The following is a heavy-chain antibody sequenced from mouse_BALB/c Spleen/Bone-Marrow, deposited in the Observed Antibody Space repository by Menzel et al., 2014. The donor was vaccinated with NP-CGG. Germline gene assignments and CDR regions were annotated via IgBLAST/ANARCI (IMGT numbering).Heavy chain of an antibody. CDR1: GYSFTSYW. D-gene: IGHD1-2*01. V-gene: IGHV1S126*01. J-gene: IGHJ4*01. CDR2: IDPSDSET. CDR3: ARELLRLRSAMDY. Sequence: QLQQSGPQLVRPGASVKISCKASGYSFTSYWMHWVKQRPGQGLEWIGMIDPSDSETRLNQKFKDKATLTVDKSSSTAYMQLSSPTSEDSAVYYCARELLRLRSAMDYWGQGTSVTVSS.